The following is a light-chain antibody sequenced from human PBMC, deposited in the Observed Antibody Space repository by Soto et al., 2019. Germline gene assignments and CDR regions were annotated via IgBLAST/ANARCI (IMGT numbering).Light chain of an antibody. V-gene: IGLV3-1*01. J-gene: IGLJ2*01. Sequence: SYELTQPPSVSLSPGQTASITCSGDKLGDKYACWYQQKPGLSPVLVIYQDDKRPSGIPERFSGSNSGNTATLTISGTQAMDEADYYCQAWDSSTVVFGGGTKLTVL. CDR2: QDD. CDR3: QAWDSSTVV. CDR1: KLGDKY.